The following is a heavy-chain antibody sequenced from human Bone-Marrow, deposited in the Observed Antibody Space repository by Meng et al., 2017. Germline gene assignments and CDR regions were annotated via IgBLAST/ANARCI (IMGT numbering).Heavy chain of an antibody. D-gene: IGHD1-20*01. Sequence: QLLLQESGPGLVKPSETLSLTCTVSDDSISSSSYFWGWVRQPPGKGLESIGSIYYSGSTYYNPSLKSRVTISLDTSKKQFSLKLTSVTAADTAVYYCARGRVTGTSWGENDYWGQGTLVTVSS. CDR1: DDSISSSSYF. J-gene: IGHJ4*02. V-gene: IGHV4-39*07. CDR3: ARGRVTGTSWGENDY. CDR2: IYYSGST.